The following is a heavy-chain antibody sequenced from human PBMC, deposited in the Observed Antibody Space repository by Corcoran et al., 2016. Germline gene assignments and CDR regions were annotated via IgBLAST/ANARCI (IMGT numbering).Heavy chain of an antibody. J-gene: IGHJ6*02. V-gene: IGHV3-21*01. CDR3: AREVKSDYCDGMDV. CDR2: ISRVRSDR. Sequence: EVQLVESGGGLVKPGGSLKLSCAASGLTLSTYRMNWVRQAPGTGLDGVSSISRVRSDRYYADSVKGRFTISRDNAKNLLYLQMNSLRAEDTAVYYCAREVKSDYCDGMDVWGQGTTVTVSS. CDR1: GLTLSTYR.